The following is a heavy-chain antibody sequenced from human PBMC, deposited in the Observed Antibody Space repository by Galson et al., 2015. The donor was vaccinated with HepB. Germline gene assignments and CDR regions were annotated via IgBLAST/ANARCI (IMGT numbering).Heavy chain of an antibody. D-gene: IGHD1-1*01. Sequence: CAISGDSVSSNSAAWNWIRQSPSRGLEWLGRTYYRSKWYNDYAVSVKSRITINPDTSKNQFSLHLNSVTPEDAAVYYCVKTGGIDYWGQGTLVTVSS. V-gene: IGHV6-1*01. J-gene: IGHJ4*02. CDR3: VKTGGIDY. CDR2: TYYRSKWYN. CDR1: GDSVSSNSAA.